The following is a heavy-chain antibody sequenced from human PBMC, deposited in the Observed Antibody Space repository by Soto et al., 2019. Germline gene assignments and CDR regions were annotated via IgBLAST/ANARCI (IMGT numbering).Heavy chain of an antibody. Sequence: SETLSLTCAVYGGSFSGYYWSWIRQPPGKGLEWIGEINHSGSTNYNPSLKSRVTISVDTSKNQFSLKLSSVTAADTAVYYCARAAIVVVVDGLDYWGQGTLVTVSS. CDR1: GGSFSGYY. J-gene: IGHJ4*02. V-gene: IGHV4-34*01. CDR2: INHSGST. D-gene: IGHD2-15*01. CDR3: ARAAIVVVVDGLDY.